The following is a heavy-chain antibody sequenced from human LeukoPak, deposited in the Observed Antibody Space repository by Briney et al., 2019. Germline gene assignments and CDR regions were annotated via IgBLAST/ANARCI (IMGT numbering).Heavy chain of an antibody. CDR1: GFTFSSYG. V-gene: IGHV3-30*03. Sequence: GGSLRLSCAASGFTFSSYGMHWVRQAPDKGLEWVAVISYDGSNKYYADSVKGRFTISRDNSKNTLYLQMNSLRAEDTAVYYCARDLLGDNWNDRGVFDYWGQGTLVTVSS. J-gene: IGHJ4*02. CDR3: ARDLLGDNWNDRGVFDY. D-gene: IGHD1-1*01. CDR2: ISYDGSNK.